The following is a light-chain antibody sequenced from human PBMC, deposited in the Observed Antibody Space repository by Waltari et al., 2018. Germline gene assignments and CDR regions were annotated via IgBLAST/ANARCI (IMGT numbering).Light chain of an antibody. Sequence: DIVMTQSPDSLTVSLGERATIHCKSSQSVIYDSNNRNLFAWFQQKPGQPPKLLIYWASTRQSGVPERFSGSGSGTDFTLTISSLQAEDVAVYYCQQYYNSPPGFTFGPGTKVDIK. J-gene: IGKJ3*01. CDR1: QSVIYDSNNRNL. V-gene: IGKV4-1*01. CDR2: WAS. CDR3: QQYYNSPPGFT.